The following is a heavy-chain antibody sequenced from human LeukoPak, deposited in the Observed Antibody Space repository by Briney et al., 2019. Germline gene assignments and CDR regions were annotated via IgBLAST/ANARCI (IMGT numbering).Heavy chain of an antibody. CDR2: IYYNGNT. Sequence: SETLSLTCTVSGGSISSSSSYWGWIRQPPGKGLEWLGSIYYNGNTYYNPYNPSLKSRVTISVDTSKNQFSLKLNSVTAADTAVYYCARVAVAATGWLDPWGQGTLVTVSS. CDR1: GGSISSSSSY. J-gene: IGHJ5*02. V-gene: IGHV4-39*01. D-gene: IGHD6-19*01. CDR3: ARVAVAATGWLDP.